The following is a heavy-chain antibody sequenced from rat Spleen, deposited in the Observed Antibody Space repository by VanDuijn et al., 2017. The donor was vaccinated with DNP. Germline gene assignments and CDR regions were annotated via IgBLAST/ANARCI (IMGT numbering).Heavy chain of an antibody. CDR3: ARSVRATSYYAMDA. CDR1: GSSITSNY. V-gene: IGHV3-1*01. J-gene: IGHJ4*01. D-gene: IGHD1-3*01. CDR2: IGYSGST. Sequence: EVQLQESGPGLVKPSQSLSLTCSVTGSSITSNYWGWIRKFPGNKMEWIGHIGYSGSTTYNPSLKSRISITRDTSKNQFFLQLNSVITEDTATYYCARSVRATSYYAMDAWGQGTSVTVSS.